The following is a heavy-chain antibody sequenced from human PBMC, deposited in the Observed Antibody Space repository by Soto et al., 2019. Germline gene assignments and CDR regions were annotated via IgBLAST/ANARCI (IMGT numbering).Heavy chain of an antibody. CDR3: ARDRDIVVVPAAPPGSMDV. D-gene: IGHD2-2*01. V-gene: IGHV3-33*01. Sequence: GGSLRLSCAASGFTFSSYGMHWVRQAPGKGLEWVAVIWYDGSNKYYADSVKGRFTISRDNSKNTLYLQMNSLRAEDTAVYYCARDRDIVVVPAAPPGSMDVWGQGTTVTVSS. CDR2: IWYDGSNK. CDR1: GFTFSSYG. J-gene: IGHJ6*02.